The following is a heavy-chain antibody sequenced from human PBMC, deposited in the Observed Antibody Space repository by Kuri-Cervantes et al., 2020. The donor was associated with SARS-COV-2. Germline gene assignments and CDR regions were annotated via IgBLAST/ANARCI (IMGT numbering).Heavy chain of an antibody. D-gene: IGHD6-6*01. CDR1: GFTFSSYG. V-gene: IGHV3-23*01. J-gene: IGHJ6*02. Sequence: GGSLRLSCAASGFTFSSYGMNWVRQAPGKGLERVSGISSNGGDTYYADSVKGRVTISRDNAKNTLYLQMDSLRADDTAVYFCAKAGAYSRSSLLYFYGLDVWAQGPT. CDR3: AKAGAYSRSSLLYFYGLDV. CDR2: ISSNGGDT.